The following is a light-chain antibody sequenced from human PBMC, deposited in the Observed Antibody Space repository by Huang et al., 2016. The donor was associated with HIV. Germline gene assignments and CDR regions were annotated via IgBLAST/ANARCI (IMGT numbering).Light chain of an antibody. CDR2: GAS. CDR1: QGVRTN. CDR3: QQYNDWPPLT. Sequence: VMTQSPASLSASPGAIVTNSCRASQGVRTNLAWYQQKPGMAPPLLMFGASTRATGTPPRFSGSGSGTDFTLTITSLQSSDSAIYYCQQYNDWPPLTFGGGTKVEI. V-gene: IGKV3D-15*01. J-gene: IGKJ4*01.